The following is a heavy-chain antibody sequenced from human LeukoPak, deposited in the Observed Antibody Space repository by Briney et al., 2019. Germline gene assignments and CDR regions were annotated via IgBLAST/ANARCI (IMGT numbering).Heavy chain of an antibody. CDR1: GFTFSFYA. CDR3: AKGGKWDVTPFDY. Sequence: GGALRLSCAASGFTFSFYAMSWVRQAPGKGLEWVAGITSSGNTTYYADPVKGRFTISRDNSRNILYLQMNSLRAEDTAVYYCAKGGKWDVTPFDYWGQGTLVTVSS. J-gene: IGHJ4*02. CDR2: ITSSGNTT. D-gene: IGHD1-26*01. V-gene: IGHV3-23*01.